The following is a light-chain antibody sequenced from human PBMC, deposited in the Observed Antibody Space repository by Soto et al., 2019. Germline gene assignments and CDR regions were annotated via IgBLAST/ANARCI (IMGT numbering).Light chain of an antibody. V-gene: IGLV2-14*01. CDR1: SSDVGGYNY. CDR3: SSYTSSSTV. J-gene: IGLJ1*01. Sequence: QSALTQPASVSGSPGQSITIPCTGTSSDVGGYNYVSWYQQHRGNAPKLMSYDVSNRPSGVANRFSGSKSGNTASLTISGLQAEDEADYYCSSYTSSSTVFGTGTKLTVL. CDR2: DVS.